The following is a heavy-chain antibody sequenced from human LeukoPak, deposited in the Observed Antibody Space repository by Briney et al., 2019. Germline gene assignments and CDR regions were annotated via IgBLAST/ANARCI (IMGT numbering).Heavy chain of an antibody. CDR2: ISSSGSTI. D-gene: IGHD3-10*02. CDR3: AELGITMIGGV. CDR1: GFTFGDYG. J-gene: IGHJ6*04. V-gene: IGHV3-48*03. Sequence: GGSLGLSCTASGFTFGDYGMSWVRQAPGKGLEWVSYISSSGSTIYYADSVKGRFTISRDNAKNSLYLQMNSLRAEDTAVYYCAELGITMIGGVWGKGTTVTISS.